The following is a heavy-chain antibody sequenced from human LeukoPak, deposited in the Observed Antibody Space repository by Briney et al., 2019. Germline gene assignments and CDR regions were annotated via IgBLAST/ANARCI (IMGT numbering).Heavy chain of an antibody. CDR3: ARATQQQLFFWFDP. J-gene: IGHJ5*02. Sequence: SETLSLTCTVSGGSISSYYWSWIPQPPGKGLEWIGYIYYSGSTNYNPSLKSRVTISVDTSKNQFSLKLSSVTAADTAVYYCARATQQQLFFWFDPWGQGTLVTVSS. CDR1: GGSISSYY. CDR2: IYYSGST. D-gene: IGHD6-13*01. V-gene: IGHV4-59*01.